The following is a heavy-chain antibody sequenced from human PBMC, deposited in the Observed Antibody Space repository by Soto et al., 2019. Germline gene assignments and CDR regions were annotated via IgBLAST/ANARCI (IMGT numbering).Heavy chain of an antibody. J-gene: IGHJ4*02. CDR1: GGSISSYY. CDR2: IYYSGST. CDR3: ARDALHVGIDY. V-gene: IGHV4-59*01. Sequence: ETLSLTCPVSGGSISSYYWSWIRQPPGKGLEWIAYIYYSGSTNYNPSLKSRVTISVDTSKNQFSLKLSSVTAADTAVYYCARDALHVGIDYWGQGTLVTVSS.